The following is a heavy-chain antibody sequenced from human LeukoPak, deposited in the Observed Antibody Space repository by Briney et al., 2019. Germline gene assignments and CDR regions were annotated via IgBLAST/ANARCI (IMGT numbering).Heavy chain of an antibody. Sequence: PGGSLRLSCAASGFTFSSYSMNWVRQAPGKGLEWVSSISSSSSYIYYADSVKGRFTISRDNAKNSLYLQMNSLRAEDTAVYYCARDTVNYYDSSGFCWYFDLWGRGTLVTVSS. CDR2: ISSSSSYI. V-gene: IGHV3-21*01. CDR1: GFTFSSYS. D-gene: IGHD3-22*01. J-gene: IGHJ2*01. CDR3: ARDTVNYYDSSGFCWYFDL.